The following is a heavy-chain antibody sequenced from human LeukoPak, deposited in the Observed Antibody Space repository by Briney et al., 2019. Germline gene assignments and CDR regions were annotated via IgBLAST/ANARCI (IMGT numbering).Heavy chain of an antibody. D-gene: IGHD3-10*01. Sequence: SETLSLTCTVSGGSISSSSYYWGWIRQPPGKGLEWIGSIYYSGSTYYNPSLKSRVTISVDTSKNQFSLKLSSVTAADTAVYYCATPCYYGSGSPHYYYYYGMDVWGQGTTVTVSS. V-gene: IGHV4-39*01. CDR1: GGSISSSSYY. J-gene: IGHJ6*02. CDR3: ATPCYYGSGSPHYYYYYGMDV. CDR2: IYYSGST.